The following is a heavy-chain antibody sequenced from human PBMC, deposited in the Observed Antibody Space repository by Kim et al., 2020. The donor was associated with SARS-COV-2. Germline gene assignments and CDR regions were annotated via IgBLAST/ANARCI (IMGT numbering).Heavy chain of an antibody. CDR1: GYSFATYW. Sequence: GESLKISCKGSGYSFATYWIGWVRQMPGKGLEWMGIIYPGDSDTRHSPSFQGQVTISADKSISTAYLQWSSLKASDTAMYYCARVRYDSSGYPSYFTYWGQGTLVTVSS. V-gene: IGHV5-51*01. J-gene: IGHJ4*02. D-gene: IGHD3-22*01. CDR2: IYPGDSDT. CDR3: ARVRYDSSGYPSYFTY.